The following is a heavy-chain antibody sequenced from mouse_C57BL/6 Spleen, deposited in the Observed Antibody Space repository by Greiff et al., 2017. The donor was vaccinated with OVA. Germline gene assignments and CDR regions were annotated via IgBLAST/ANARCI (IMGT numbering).Heavy chain of an antibody. D-gene: IGHD4-1*01. CDR3: ARGPNWDGYYFDY. V-gene: IGHV1-22*01. Sequence: EVQLVESGPELVKPGASVKMSCKASGYTFTDYNMHWVKQSHGKSLEWIGYINPNNGGTSYNQKFKGKATLTVNNSSSTAYMELRSLTSEDSAVYYCARGPNWDGYYFDYWGQGTTLTVSS. CDR1: GYTFTDYN. J-gene: IGHJ2*01. CDR2: INPNNGGT.